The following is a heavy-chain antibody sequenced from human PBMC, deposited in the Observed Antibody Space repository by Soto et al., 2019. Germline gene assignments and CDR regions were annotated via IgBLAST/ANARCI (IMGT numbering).Heavy chain of an antibody. V-gene: IGHV1-69*01. CDR3: ARSSYDSSGYYLLSY. J-gene: IGHJ4*02. CDR1: GGTFSSYA. CDR2: IIPIFGTA. D-gene: IGHD3-22*01. Sequence: QVQLVQSGAEVKKPGSSVKVSCKASGGTFSSYAISWVRQAPGQGLEWMGGIIPIFGTANYAQKFQGRVTITADESTSTAYMELSSLRSEDTAVYYSARSSYDSSGYYLLSYWGQGTLVTVSS.